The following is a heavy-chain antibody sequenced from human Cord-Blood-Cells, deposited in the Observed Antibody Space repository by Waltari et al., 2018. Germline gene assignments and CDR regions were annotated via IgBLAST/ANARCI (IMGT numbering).Heavy chain of an antibody. D-gene: IGHD2-2*02. J-gene: IGHJ5*02. V-gene: IGHV4-38-2*02. Sequence: QVQLQESGPGLVKPSETLSLTCTVSGYSISSGYYWGWNRQHPGKGLEWIGSIYHSGSTYYNPSLKSRVTISVDTSKNQFSLKLSSVTAADTAVYYCARDGSVPAAIGWFDPWGQGTLVTVSS. CDR2: IYHSGST. CDR1: GYSISSGYY. CDR3: ARDGSVPAAIGWFDP.